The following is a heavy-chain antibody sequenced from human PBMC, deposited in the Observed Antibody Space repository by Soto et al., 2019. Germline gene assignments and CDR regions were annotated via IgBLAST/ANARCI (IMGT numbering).Heavy chain of an antibody. CDR1: GGSFSGYY. J-gene: IGHJ4*02. CDR2: INHSGST. Sequence: PSETLSLTCAVYGGSFSGYYWSWIRQPPGKGLEWIGEINHSGSTNYNPSLKSRVTLSVDTSKNQFSLKLSSVTAAVTAVYYCASRLRYGSGSYYTYFDYWGQGTLVTVSS. D-gene: IGHD3-10*01. V-gene: IGHV4-34*01. CDR3: ASRLRYGSGSYYTYFDY.